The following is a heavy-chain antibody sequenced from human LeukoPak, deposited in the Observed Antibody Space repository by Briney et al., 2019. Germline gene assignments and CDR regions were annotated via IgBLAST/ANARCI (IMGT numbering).Heavy chain of an antibody. V-gene: IGHV1-69*10. D-gene: IGHD3-3*01. J-gene: IGHJ6*04. CDR3: AGIPVFGVVLHQEPV. CDR1: GATFSDYA. CDR2: FIPILGTA. Sequence: SVKVSCKASGATFSDYALNWVRQAPGQGLEWMGVFIPILGTANSTQKFQGRVTITADISTNTVYMELSSLRSEDAAVYFCAGIPVFGVVLHQEPVWGKGTTVTVSS.